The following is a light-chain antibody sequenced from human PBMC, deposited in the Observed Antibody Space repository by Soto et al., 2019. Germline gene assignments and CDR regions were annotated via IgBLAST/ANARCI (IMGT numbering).Light chain of an antibody. J-gene: IGKJ3*01. Sequence: DIQMTQSPSTLSASVGDRVTITCRASQSISSWLAWYQQKPGKAPKLLIYKASSLESGVPSRFSGSGSGTELTLTISSLQPDDFATYYCQQYNSYSQFTFGPGTKVDIK. CDR2: KAS. CDR1: QSISSW. V-gene: IGKV1-5*03. CDR3: QQYNSYSQFT.